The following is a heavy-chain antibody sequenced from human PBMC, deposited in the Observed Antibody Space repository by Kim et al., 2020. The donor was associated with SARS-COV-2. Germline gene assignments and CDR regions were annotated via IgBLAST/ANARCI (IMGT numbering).Heavy chain of an antibody. CDR1: GYSFTSYW. CDR3: ARLSSGILTGYYSHFDY. CDR2: IYPGDSDT. J-gene: IGHJ4*02. Sequence: GESLKISCKGSGYSFTSYWIGWVRQMPGKGLEWMGIIYPGDSDTRYSPSFQGQVTIPADKSISTAYLQWSSLKASDTALYYCARLSSGILTGYYSHFDYWGQGTLVTVSS. D-gene: IGHD3-9*01. V-gene: IGHV5-51*01.